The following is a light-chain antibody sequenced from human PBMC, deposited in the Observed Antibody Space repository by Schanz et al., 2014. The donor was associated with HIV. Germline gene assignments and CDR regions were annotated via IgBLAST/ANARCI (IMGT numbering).Light chain of an antibody. J-gene: IGKJ5*01. CDR3: LQHNAYPLT. Sequence: IQLTQSPSFLSASVGDRVTITCRASQDINNYLAWFQQKPGKAPKLLVYAASALESGVPSRFVGGGSGTEFTLTISGLQPEDFATYYCLQHNAYPLTFGQGTRLDI. V-gene: IGKV1-9*01. CDR1: QDINNY. CDR2: AAS.